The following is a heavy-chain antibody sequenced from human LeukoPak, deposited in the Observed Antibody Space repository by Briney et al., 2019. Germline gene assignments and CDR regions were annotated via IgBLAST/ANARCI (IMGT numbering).Heavy chain of an antibody. D-gene: IGHD5-24*01. CDR2: ISSSSTYI. CDR1: GFTFSTYR. CDR3: ARLRGSGYNYFDY. V-gene: IGHV3-21*01. Sequence: GGSLRLSCAAPGFTFSTYRMNWVRQAPGKGLEWVSSISSSSTYIYYADSVKGRFTVSRDNAEDSLSLQMSSLRAEDTAVYYCARLRGSGYNYFDYWGQGTLVTVSS. J-gene: IGHJ4*02.